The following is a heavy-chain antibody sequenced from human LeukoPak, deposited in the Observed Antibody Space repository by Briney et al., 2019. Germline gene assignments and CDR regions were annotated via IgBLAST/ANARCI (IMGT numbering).Heavy chain of an antibody. J-gene: IGHJ4*02. V-gene: IGHV4-34*01. Sequence: PSETLSLTCAVYGGSFSGYYWSWIRQPPGKGLEWIGEINHSGSTNYNPSLKSRVTISVDTSKNQFSLKLSSVTAADTAVYYCARTASAVAGYYFDYWGQGTLVTVSS. CDR1: GGSFSGYY. D-gene: IGHD6-19*01. CDR2: INHSGST. CDR3: ARTASAVAGYYFDY.